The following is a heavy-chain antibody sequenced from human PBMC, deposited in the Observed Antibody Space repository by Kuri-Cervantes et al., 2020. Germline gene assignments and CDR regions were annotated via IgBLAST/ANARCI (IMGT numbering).Heavy chain of an antibody. CDR1: GFSLSTSGMC. D-gene: IGHD3-22*01. J-gene: IGHJ3*02. Sequence: SGPTLVKPTQTLTLTRTFSGFSLSTSGMCVSWVRQPPGKALEWLAHIFSNDEKSYSTSLKSRLTISKDTSKSQVVLTMTNMDPVDTATYYCARITGYYYDSGAFDIWGQGTMVTVSS. V-gene: IGHV2-26*01. CDR2: IFSNDEK. CDR3: ARITGYYYDSGAFDI.